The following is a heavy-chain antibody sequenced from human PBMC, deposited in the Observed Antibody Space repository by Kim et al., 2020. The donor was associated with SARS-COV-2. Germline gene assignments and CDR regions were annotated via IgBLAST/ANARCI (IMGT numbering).Heavy chain of an antibody. D-gene: IGHD1-26*01. J-gene: IGHJ4*02. Sequence: YYNPPLKSRVTISVDTSKNQFSLKLSSVTAADTAVYYCARHPEPLGATDYWGQGTLVTVSS. CDR3: ARHPEPLGATDY. V-gene: IGHV4-39*01.